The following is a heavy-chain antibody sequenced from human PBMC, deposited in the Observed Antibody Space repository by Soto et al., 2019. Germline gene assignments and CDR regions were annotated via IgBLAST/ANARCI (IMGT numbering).Heavy chain of an antibody. D-gene: IGHD2-21*02. V-gene: IGHV1-46*01. CDR3: ARGGHVVVVTAALDF. Sequence: QVQLVQSGAEVKKPGASVKVSCKASGDTFTDYYIHWVRQAPGQGLEWMGTVNPSGGHTTYAQHLLXXXTXXRDTSTSTLYMELTSLTSEDTAVYYCARGGHVVVVTAALDFWGQGTLVTVSS. CDR1: GDTFTDYY. J-gene: IGHJ4*02. CDR2: VNPSGGHT.